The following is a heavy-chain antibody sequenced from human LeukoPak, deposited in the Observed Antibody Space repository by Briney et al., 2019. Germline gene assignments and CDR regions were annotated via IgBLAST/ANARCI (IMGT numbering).Heavy chain of an antibody. CDR2: IYHSGST. CDR3: ARIGSTSCYFPRCNWFDP. J-gene: IGHJ5*02. D-gene: IGHD2-2*01. Sequence: PSETLSLTCAVSGYSISSGYYWGWIRQRPGEGLEWIGSIYHSGSTYYNPSLKSRVTISVDTSKNQFSLKLSSVTAADTAVYYCARIGSTSCYFPRCNWFDPWGQGTLVTVSS. V-gene: IGHV4-38-2*01. CDR1: GYSISSGYY.